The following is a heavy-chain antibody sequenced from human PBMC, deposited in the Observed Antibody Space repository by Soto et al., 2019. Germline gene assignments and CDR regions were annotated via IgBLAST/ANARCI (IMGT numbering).Heavy chain of an antibody. D-gene: IGHD4-17*01. CDR3: ASQRPTVTTFDY. CDR2: INHSGST. J-gene: IGHJ4*02. V-gene: IGHV4-34*01. Sequence: QVQLRQWGAGLVKPSETMSLTCAVYGGSFNGYYWNWIRQPPGKGLEWIGEINHSGSTNYNPSLKSRVSISVDTSTNQFSLRLSSVTAADTAVYYCASQRPTVTTFDYWGQGTLVTVSS. CDR1: GGSFNGYY.